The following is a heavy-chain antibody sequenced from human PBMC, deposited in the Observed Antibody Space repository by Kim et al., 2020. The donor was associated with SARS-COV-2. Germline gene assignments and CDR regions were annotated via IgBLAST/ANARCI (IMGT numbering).Heavy chain of an antibody. D-gene: IGHD1-26*01. CDR1: GGSVSSGSYY. Sequence: SETLSLTCTVSGGSVSSGSYYWTWIRQPAGKGLEWIGHISPTGSTNCNPSLKSRVIISLDTSNNQFSLNLSSVTAADTAVYYCARRSGPTYGYWGQGTLVTVSS. J-gene: IGHJ4*02. CDR3: ARRSGPTYGY. CDR2: ISPTGST. V-gene: IGHV4-61*09.